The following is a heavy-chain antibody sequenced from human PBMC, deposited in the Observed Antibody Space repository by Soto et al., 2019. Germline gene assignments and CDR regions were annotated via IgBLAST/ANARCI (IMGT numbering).Heavy chain of an antibody. J-gene: IGHJ4*02. CDR3: AREYRSSSGRFDN. CDR1: GGSFSSYA. CDR2: IIPIFGTP. V-gene: IGHV1-69*01. D-gene: IGHD6-6*01. Sequence: QVQLVQSGAEVKKPGSLVKVSCKASGGSFSSYAISWVRQAPGQGLEWMGGIIPIFGTPSYAQKFQGRVTITADESTSTAYMELSSLRSEDTAVYYCAREYRSSSGRFDNWGQGTLVTVSS.